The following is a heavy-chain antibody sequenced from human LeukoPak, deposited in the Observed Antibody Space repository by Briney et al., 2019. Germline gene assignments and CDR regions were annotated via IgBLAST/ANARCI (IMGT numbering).Heavy chain of an antibody. CDR3: ARGENGSFDY. Sequence: GGSLRLSCRGSGVTFEDYYLSWIRQAPGKGLEWISYVSSTGGDKFYADPVKGRFTISRDNARNSVYMEMNGLMAEDTAFYYCARGENGSFDYLGQGTLVIVSS. D-gene: IGHD3-10*01. CDR2: VSSTGGDK. J-gene: IGHJ4*02. V-gene: IGHV3-11*01. CDR1: GVTFEDYY.